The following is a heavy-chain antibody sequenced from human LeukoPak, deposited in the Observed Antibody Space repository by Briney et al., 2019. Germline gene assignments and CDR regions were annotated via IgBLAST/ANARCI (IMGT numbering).Heavy chain of an antibody. CDR3: ARDYASGSYYDY. D-gene: IGHD3-10*01. J-gene: IGHJ4*02. V-gene: IGHV1-2*02. CDR2: MNPNSGGT. CDR1: GYTFTGDY. Sequence: ASVKVSCKASGYTFTGDYLHWVRQAPGQGLEWMGWMNPNSGGTNYAQKFQGRVTMTRDTSISTAYMEPSRLRSDDTAVYYCARDYASGSYYDYWGQGSLVTVSS.